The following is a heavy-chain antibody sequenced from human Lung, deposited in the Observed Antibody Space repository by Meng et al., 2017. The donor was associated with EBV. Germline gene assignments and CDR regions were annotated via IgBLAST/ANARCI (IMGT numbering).Heavy chain of an antibody. CDR2: TYYRSKWYN. V-gene: IGHV6-1*01. J-gene: IGHJ2*01. CDR1: GASVSSSSAA. Sequence: QVQQHDSGPGLVTPPHTLSLTCASAGASVSSSSAAWTWIRQSPSRGLEWLGRTYYRSKWYNDYAVFVKSRITINPATSKNQFPLQLNSVAPEATAVYYCARGATSVFDLWGRGTLVTVSS. CDR3: ARGATSVFDL.